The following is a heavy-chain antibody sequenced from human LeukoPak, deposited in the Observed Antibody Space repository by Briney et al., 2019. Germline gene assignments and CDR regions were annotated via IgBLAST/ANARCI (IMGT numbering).Heavy chain of an antibody. Sequence: GGSLGLSCAVSGFTFTDYWMNWVRQAPGKGLEWVASIRQDGGERSYVDSVKGRFTISRDNTKSSLYLQINSLRAEDTAVYYCARDGTAAGLYFDLWGQGTLVTVSS. CDR1: GFTFTDYW. D-gene: IGHD6-13*01. J-gene: IGHJ4*01. CDR2: IRQDGGER. V-gene: IGHV3-7*01. CDR3: ARDGTAAGLYFDL.